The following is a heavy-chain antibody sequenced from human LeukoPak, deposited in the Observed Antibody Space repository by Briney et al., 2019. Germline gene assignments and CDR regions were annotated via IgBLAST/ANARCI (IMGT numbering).Heavy chain of an antibody. CDR1: GFTFDDYA. Sequence: GGSLRLSCAASGFTFDDYAMHWVRQAPGKGLEWVSGISYNSDTIGYADSVKGRFTISRDNAKNSLFLQMNSLTADDTAVYYCARERTTIVSGTTIGAYWGQGTLVTVSS. J-gene: IGHJ4*02. V-gene: IGHV3-9*01. CDR3: ARERTTIVSGTTIGAY. CDR2: ISYNSDTI. D-gene: IGHD2/OR15-2a*01.